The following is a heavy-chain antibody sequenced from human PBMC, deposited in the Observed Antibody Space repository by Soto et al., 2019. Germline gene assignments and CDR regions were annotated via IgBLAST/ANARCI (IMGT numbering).Heavy chain of an antibody. CDR3: ARDFPRSSSTFFSFLMVYEDYYYGMDV. V-gene: IGHV1-18*01. CDR2: ISAYNGNT. D-gene: IGHD2-8*01. Sequence: ASVKVSCKASGYTFTSYGISWVRQAPGQGLEWMGWISAYNGNTNYAQKLQGRVTMTTDTSTSTAYMELRSMRSDDTAVYYCARDFPRSSSTFFSFLMVYEDYYYGMDVWGQGTTVTVSS. CDR1: GYTFTSYG. J-gene: IGHJ6*02.